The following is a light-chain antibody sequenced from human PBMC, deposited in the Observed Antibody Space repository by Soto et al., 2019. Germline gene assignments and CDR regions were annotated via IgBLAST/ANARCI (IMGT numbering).Light chain of an antibody. CDR3: QHYNSYSEA. CDR1: QSISSW. Sequence: IQMTQSPSSLSASVGDRVTITCRASQSISSWLAWYQQKPGKAPKLLMYKASTLKSGVPSRFSGSGSGTEFTLTISSLQPDDFATYYCQHYNSYSEAFGQGTKVDIK. V-gene: IGKV1-5*03. CDR2: KAS. J-gene: IGKJ1*01.